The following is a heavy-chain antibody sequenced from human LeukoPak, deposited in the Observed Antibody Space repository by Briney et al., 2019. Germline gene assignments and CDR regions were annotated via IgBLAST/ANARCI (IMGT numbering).Heavy chain of an antibody. Sequence: SETLSLTCTVSGGSVSSYYWSWIRQPPGKGLEWIGYFSYSGGTNYNPSLKSRVTISVDTSKNQFSLKLSSVTAADTAVYYCARGPLDSGYTYFDYWGQGTLVSVAS. V-gene: IGHV4-59*02. CDR3: ARGPLDSGYTYFDY. CDR1: GGSVSSYY. D-gene: IGHD5-12*01. J-gene: IGHJ4*02. CDR2: FSYSGGT.